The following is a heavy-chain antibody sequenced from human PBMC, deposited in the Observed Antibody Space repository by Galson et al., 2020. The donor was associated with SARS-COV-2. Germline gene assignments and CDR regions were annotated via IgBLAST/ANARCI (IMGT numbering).Heavy chain of an antibody. Sequence: GESLKISCKVSGYTLTQLSMHWVRQAPGQGLEWMGGFDPEDGETIYAQKFQGRVTMTEDTSTDTAYMELSSLRSEDTAVYYCATSVTMVRADWFDPGGQGTLVTVSS. CDR3: ATSVTMVRADWFDP. CDR1: GYTLTQLS. D-gene: IGHD3-10*01. CDR2: FDPEDGET. J-gene: IGHJ5*02. V-gene: IGHV1-24*01.